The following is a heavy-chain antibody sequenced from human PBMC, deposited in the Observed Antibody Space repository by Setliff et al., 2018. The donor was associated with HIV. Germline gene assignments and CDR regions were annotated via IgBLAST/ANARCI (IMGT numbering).Heavy chain of an antibody. CDR2: IIPIFGTA. CDR1: GGTVSSHA. J-gene: IGHJ4*02. CDR3: ARNREVPVAMRYFDY. V-gene: IGHV1-69*13. Sequence: SVKVSCKASGGTVSSHAINWVRQAPGQGLGWMGRIIPIFGTADYAQKFQGRVTITADESTSTAYLELSSLRSEDTAVYYCARNREVPVAMRYFDYWGQGTLVTVSS. D-gene: IGHD2-2*01.